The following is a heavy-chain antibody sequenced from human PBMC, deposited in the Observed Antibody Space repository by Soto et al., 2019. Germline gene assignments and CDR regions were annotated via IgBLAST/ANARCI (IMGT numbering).Heavy chain of an antibody. CDR2: ISGSGGST. J-gene: IGHJ6*03. Sequence: EVQLLESGGGLVQPGGSLRLSCAASGFTFSSYAMSWVRQAPGKGLEWVSAISGSGGSTYYADSVKGRFTISRDNSKNTLYLQMNILRAEDTAVYYCAKDRAEDYYYMDVWGKGTTVTVSS. CDR3: AKDRAEDYYYMDV. D-gene: IGHD3-10*01. CDR1: GFTFSSYA. V-gene: IGHV3-23*01.